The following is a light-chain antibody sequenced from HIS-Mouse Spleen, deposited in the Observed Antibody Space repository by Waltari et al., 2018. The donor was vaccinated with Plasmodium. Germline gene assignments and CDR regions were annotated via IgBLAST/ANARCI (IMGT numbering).Light chain of an antibody. V-gene: IGLV3-10*01. CDR2: EDS. CDR3: YSTDSSGNHRV. J-gene: IGLJ3*02. CDR1: DSPKNF. Sequence: SSELTQQPSASVSPRQTARITCPGDDSPKNFAYWYQQKAGQAPELVIYEDSKRPSGIPEGFSGSSSGTMATLTISGAQVEDEADYYCYSTDSSGNHRVFGGGTKLTVL.